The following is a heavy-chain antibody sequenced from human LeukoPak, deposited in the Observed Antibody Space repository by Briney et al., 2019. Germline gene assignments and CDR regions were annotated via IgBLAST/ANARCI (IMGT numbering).Heavy chain of an antibody. J-gene: IGHJ4*02. CDR2: IYTSGST. CDR3: ARQAGGTSGPFDY. Sequence: SETLPLTCTVSGGSISSYYWSWIRQPPGKGLEWIGYIYTSGSTNYNPSLKSRVTISVDTSKNQFSLKLSSVTAADTAVYYCARQAGGTSGPFDYWGQGTLVTVSS. CDR1: GGSISSYY. D-gene: IGHD4-23*01. V-gene: IGHV4-4*09.